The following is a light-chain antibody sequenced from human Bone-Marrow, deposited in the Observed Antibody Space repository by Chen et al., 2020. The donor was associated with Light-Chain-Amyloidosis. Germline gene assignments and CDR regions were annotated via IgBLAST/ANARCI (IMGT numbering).Light chain of an antibody. Sequence: SYELTQPPSVSVSPGQTARITCSGGDFPTKYAYWYQQKPGQAPVLVIHRDTERPSGISERFSGSSSGTTATLTSRGVQAEDEADYHWQSADSSGTYEVIFGGGTKLTVL. V-gene: IGLV3-25*03. J-gene: IGLJ2*01. CDR1: DFPTKY. CDR2: RDT. CDR3: QSADSSGTYEVI.